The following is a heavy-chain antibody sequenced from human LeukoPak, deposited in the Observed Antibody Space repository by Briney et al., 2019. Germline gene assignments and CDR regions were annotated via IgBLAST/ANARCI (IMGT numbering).Heavy chain of an antibody. Sequence: PSETLSLTCTVSGGSISSSNYYWGWIRQPPGKGLEWIGSIYYSGSTYYNPSLKSRVTISVDTSKNQFSLELSSVTAADTAVYYCAGDVAPHYYFDYWGQGTLVTVSS. CDR1: GGSISSSNYY. CDR3: AGDVAPHYYFDY. CDR2: IYYSGST. V-gene: IGHV4-39*07. J-gene: IGHJ4*02. D-gene: IGHD6-6*01.